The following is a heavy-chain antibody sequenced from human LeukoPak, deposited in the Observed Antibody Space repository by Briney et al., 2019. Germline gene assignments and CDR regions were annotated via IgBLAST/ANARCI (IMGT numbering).Heavy chain of an antibody. V-gene: IGHV3-53*01. J-gene: IGHJ4*02. CDR2: IYSGGST. Sequence: PGGPLRLSCAASGFTVSSNYMSWVRQAPGKGLEWVSVIYSGGSTYYADSVKGRFTISRDNSKNTLYLQLNSLRAEDTAVYYCAKREFEGQFDYWGQGTLVTVSS. CDR3: AKREFEGQFDY. D-gene: IGHD3-10*01. CDR1: GFTVSSNY.